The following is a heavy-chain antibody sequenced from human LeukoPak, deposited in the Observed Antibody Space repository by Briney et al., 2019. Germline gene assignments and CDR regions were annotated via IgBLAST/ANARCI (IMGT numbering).Heavy chain of an antibody. CDR1: GFSFSSFS. Sequence: GGSLRLSCAASGFSFSSFSINWVRQAPGKGLEWVSYITGGSSTIYYADSVKGRFTISRDNAKNSLYLQMNSLRAEDTAVYYCARDRPIHCGGDCYFDAFDIWGQGTMVTVSS. CDR3: ARDRPIHCGGDCYFDAFDI. J-gene: IGHJ3*02. CDR2: ITGGSSTI. V-gene: IGHV3-48*01. D-gene: IGHD2-21*02.